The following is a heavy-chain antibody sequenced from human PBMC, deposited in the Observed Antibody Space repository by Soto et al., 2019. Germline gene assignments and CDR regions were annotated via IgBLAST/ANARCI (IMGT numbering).Heavy chain of an antibody. CDR3: ARDRRPSIYSGLAV. CDR2: ISWNSNNI. CDR1: GFTFDDYA. Sequence: GGSLRLSCAASGFTFDDYAMHWVRQAPGKGLEWVSSISWNSNNIGYADSVKGRFTISRDNSKNTLFLHMSGLRAEDTAVYYCARDRRPSIYSGLAVWGQGTTVTVPS. V-gene: IGHV3-9*01. D-gene: IGHD2-2*01. J-gene: IGHJ6*02.